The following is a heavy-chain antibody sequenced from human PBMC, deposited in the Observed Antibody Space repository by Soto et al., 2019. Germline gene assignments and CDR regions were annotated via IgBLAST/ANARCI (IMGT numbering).Heavy chain of an antibody. V-gene: IGHV4-34*01. J-gene: IGHJ6*02. D-gene: IGHD6-19*01. CDR3: ARGRGYSSGWPNYYGMDV. Sequence: SETLSLTCAVYGGSFSGYYWSWIRQPPGKGLEWIGEINHSGSTNYNPSLKSRVTISVDTSKNQFSLKLSSVTAADTAVYYCARGRGYSSGWPNYYGMDVWGQGTTVTVSS. CDR2: INHSGST. CDR1: GGSFSGYY.